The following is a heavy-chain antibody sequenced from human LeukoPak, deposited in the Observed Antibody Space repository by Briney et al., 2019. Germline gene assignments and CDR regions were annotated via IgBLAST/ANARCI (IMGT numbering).Heavy chain of an antibody. CDR2: FDPEDGET. CDR3: ARDREGTDWYFDL. CDR1: GYTLTELS. V-gene: IGHV1-24*01. D-gene: IGHD1-1*01. Sequence: ASVKVSCKVSGYTLTELSMHWVRQAPGKGLEWMGGFDPEDGETIYAQKFQGRVTVTRDMSTSTVYMELSSLRSEDTAVYYCARDREGTDWYFDLWGRGTLVTVSS. J-gene: IGHJ2*01.